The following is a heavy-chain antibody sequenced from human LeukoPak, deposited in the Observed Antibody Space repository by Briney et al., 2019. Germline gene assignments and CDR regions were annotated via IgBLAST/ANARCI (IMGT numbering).Heavy chain of an antibody. CDR3: SRFSASSLDKNSFDP. J-gene: IGHJ5*02. CDR2: IYPDDSET. CDR1: GYRFTDYW. Sequence: GESLKISCKGSGYRFTDYWIGWMRQMPGKGLEWMGIIYPDDSETRYSPSFQGQVAISADKSISTAYLQWSSLKASDTAKYYCSRFSASSLDKNSFDPWGQGTLVTVSS. D-gene: IGHD1-1*01. V-gene: IGHV5-51*01.